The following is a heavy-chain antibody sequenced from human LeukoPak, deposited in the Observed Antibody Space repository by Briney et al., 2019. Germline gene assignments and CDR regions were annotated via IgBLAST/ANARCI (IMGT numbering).Heavy chain of an antibody. CDR1: GGSISSYY. CDR2: IYYSGST. J-gene: IGHJ5*02. CDR3: ARKRRGSGSYYNVGDYNWFDP. D-gene: IGHD3-10*01. Sequence: SETLSLTCTGSGGSISSYYWSWIRQPPGKGLEWIGYIYYSGSTNYNPSLKSRVSISVDTSKNQFSLKLSSVTAADTAVYYCARKRRGSGSYYNVGDYNWFDPWGQGTLVTASS. V-gene: IGHV4-59*01.